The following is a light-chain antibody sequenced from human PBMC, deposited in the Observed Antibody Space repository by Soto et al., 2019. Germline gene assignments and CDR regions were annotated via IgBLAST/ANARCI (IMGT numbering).Light chain of an antibody. V-gene: IGKV1-39*01. CDR1: QSISSY. CDR3: QQSYSTPQT. Sequence: DIQMTQSPSSLSASVGDRVTITCRASQSISSYLNWYQQKPGKAPKLLIYAASSLQSGVPSRFSGSGSGTDFSRTISSLQPEDFSTYYCQQSYSTPQTVGGGTKVDIK. CDR2: AAS. J-gene: IGKJ4*01.